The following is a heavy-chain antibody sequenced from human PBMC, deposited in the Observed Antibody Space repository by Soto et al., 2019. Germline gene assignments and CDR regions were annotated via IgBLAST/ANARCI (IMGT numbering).Heavy chain of an antibody. D-gene: IGHD3-10*01. CDR1: GFTFSSYV. CDR3: AARIGSERHFDY. Sequence: EVQLLESGGGLVQPGGSLRLSCAVSGFTFSSYVMSWVRQTPGKGLEWVSVISGSGGTTYYADSVKGRFTISRDNSKNTLYLQMNRLRAEDTAVYYCAARIGSERHFDYWGQGTLVTVSS. V-gene: IGHV3-23*01. CDR2: ISGSGGTT. J-gene: IGHJ4*02.